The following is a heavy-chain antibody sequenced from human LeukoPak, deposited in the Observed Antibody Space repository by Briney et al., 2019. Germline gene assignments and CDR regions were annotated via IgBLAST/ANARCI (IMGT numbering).Heavy chain of an antibody. CDR2: VSYSGDT. V-gene: IGHV4-59*11. Sequence: KPSETLSLTCTVSGGSISGHFWSWIRQPPGKGQEWIGFVSYSGDTNYSPSFNGRVTISLDTSKSQFSLNLNSVTAADTAVYFCARAAASSRYFGYCGQGTLVTVSS. CDR3: ARAAASSRYFGY. CDR1: GGSISGHF. J-gene: IGHJ4*02. D-gene: IGHD6-13*01.